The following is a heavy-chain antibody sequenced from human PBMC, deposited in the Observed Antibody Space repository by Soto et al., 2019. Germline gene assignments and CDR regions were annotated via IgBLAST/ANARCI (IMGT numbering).Heavy chain of an antibody. Sequence: QVQLVESGGGVVQPGRSLRLSCAASGFTFSSYGMPWVRQAPGKGLEWVAVISYGGSNKYYAGSVKGRFTISRDNSKNTLYLQMNSLRAEDTAVYYCAKDLRGSPGGLDYWGQGTLVTVSS. CDR3: AKDLRGSPGGLDY. CDR1: GFTFSSYG. V-gene: IGHV3-30*18. D-gene: IGHD2-15*01. J-gene: IGHJ4*02. CDR2: ISYGGSNK.